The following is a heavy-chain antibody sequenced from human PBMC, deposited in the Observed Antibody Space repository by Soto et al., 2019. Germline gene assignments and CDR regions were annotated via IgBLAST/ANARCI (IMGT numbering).Heavy chain of an antibody. Sequence: GGSLRLSCAASGFTFSSYAMTWVRQTPGKGLEWVSGISGSGGITYYADSVKGRFTISRDNSNNTLFLQMHSLRADDTAVYYCAKSLSASPNYFFDSWGQGTLVTVSS. CDR3: AKSLSASPNYFFDS. V-gene: IGHV3-23*01. CDR2: ISGSGGIT. D-gene: IGHD1-1*01. CDR1: GFTFSSYA. J-gene: IGHJ4*02.